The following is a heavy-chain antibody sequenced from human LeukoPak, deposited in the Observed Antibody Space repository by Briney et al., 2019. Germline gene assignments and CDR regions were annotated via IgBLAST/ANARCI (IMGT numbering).Heavy chain of an antibody. Sequence: SETLSLTCTVSGGSISSYYWSWIRQPPGKGLEWIGYIYYSGSTNYNPSLESRVTISLDTSKNQFSLKLRFVTAADTAVYYCARVRCSGGSCPYYYYYYYMDVWGKGTTVTVSS. D-gene: IGHD2-15*01. CDR2: IYYSGST. CDR1: GGSISSYY. J-gene: IGHJ6*03. V-gene: IGHV4-59*12. CDR3: ARVRCSGGSCPYYYYYYYMDV.